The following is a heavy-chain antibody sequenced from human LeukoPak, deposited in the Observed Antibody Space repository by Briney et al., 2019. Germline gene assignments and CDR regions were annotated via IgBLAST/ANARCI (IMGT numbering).Heavy chain of an antibody. D-gene: IGHD1-26*01. CDR2: INQDASTK. CDR1: GFTFRNTW. CDR3: ARDQSGSLDY. V-gene: IGHV3-7*01. J-gene: IGHJ4*02. Sequence: PGGSLRLSCAASGFTFRNTWMAWVRQAPGKGLEWVANINQDASTKHYVDSVKGRFTISRDNAKNSLYLQMNSLRADDTAIYYCARDQSGSLDYWGQGTLVTVSA.